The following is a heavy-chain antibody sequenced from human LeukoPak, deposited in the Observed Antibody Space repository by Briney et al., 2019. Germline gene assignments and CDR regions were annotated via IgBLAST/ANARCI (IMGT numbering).Heavy chain of an antibody. V-gene: IGHV1-46*01. CDR1: GYTFTSYY. Sequence: GSVKVSCKASGYTFTSYYMHWVRQAPGQGLEWMGIINPSGGSTRYAQKFQGRVTMTRDTSTSTVYMDLSSLRSEDTAVYYCARASGSNNFYFDYWGQGTLVTVFS. J-gene: IGHJ4*02. CDR3: ARASGSNNFYFDY. D-gene: IGHD3-10*01. CDR2: INPSGGST.